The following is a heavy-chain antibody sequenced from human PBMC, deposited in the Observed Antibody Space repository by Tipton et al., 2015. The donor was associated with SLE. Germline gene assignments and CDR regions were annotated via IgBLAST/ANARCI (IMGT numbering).Heavy chain of an antibody. D-gene: IGHD2-21*01. CDR3: AREGISYCGGDCHGSFDY. J-gene: IGHJ4*02. CDR2: IFSSGNT. Sequence: TLSLTCTVSGDSMNSGVYYWSWLRQPAGKGLEWIGRIFSSGNTIYNPSLKSRVTISEDTSKNQFSLRLSSVTVADTAVYYCAREGISYCGGDCHGSFDYWGQGSLVTVPS. CDR1: GDSMNSGVYY. V-gene: IGHV4-61*02.